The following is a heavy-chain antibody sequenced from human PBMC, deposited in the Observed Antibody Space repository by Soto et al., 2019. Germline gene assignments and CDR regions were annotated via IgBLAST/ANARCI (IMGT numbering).Heavy chain of an antibody. CDR1: GGSFSGYY. Sequence: QVQLQQWGAGLLKPSETLSLTCGVYGGSFSGYYWSWIRQPPGKGLEWIGEINHSGSIKYNPSLKGRVTISVDTSKNQFSLKLSSVTAAETAVYYCARGAGSGWDYYYYGMDVWGQGTTVTVSS. V-gene: IGHV4-34*01. CDR2: INHSGSI. D-gene: IGHD6-19*01. CDR3: ARGAGSGWDYYYYGMDV. J-gene: IGHJ6*02.